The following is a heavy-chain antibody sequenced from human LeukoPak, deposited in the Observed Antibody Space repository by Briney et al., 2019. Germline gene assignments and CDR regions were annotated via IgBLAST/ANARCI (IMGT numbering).Heavy chain of an antibody. J-gene: IGHJ4*02. CDR2: ISGSGGST. Sequence: PGGSLRLSCAASGLTFSSYAMNWVRQAPGKGLEWVSTISGSGGSTYYADSVKGRFTISRDNSKNTMYLQMNSLRAEDTAVYYCAKADGSGTYSSFDYWGQGTLVTVSS. V-gene: IGHV3-23*01. CDR3: AKADGSGTYSSFDY. D-gene: IGHD3-10*01. CDR1: GLTFSSYA.